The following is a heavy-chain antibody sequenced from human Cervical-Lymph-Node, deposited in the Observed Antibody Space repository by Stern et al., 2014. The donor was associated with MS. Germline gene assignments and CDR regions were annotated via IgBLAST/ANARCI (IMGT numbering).Heavy chain of an antibody. V-gene: IGHV4-59*01. CDR1: GGSISSYY. CDR2: IYYSGST. J-gene: IGHJ4*02. Sequence: QVQLQESGPGLVKPSETLSLTCTVSGGSISSYYWSWIRQPPGKGLEWIGYIYYSGSTNYNPSLKSRGTISVDTSKNQFSLKLSSVTAADTAVYYCARGNYGDYPGDYFDYWGQGTLVTVSS. CDR3: ARGNYGDYPGDYFDY. D-gene: IGHD4-17*01.